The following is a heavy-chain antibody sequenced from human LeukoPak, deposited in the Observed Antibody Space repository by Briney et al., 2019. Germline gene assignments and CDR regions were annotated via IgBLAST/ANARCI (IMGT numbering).Heavy chain of an antibody. D-gene: IGHD1-7*01. V-gene: IGHV1-18*01. Sequence: ASVKVSCKASGYTFTSYGISWVRQAPGQGFEWMGWISAYNGHTNYAQKLQGRVTMTTDTSTSTAYMELRSLRSDDTAVYYCARDLRTTITGTYDYWGQGTLVTVSS. CDR2: ISAYNGHT. CDR1: GYTFTSYG. J-gene: IGHJ4*02. CDR3: ARDLRTTITGTYDY.